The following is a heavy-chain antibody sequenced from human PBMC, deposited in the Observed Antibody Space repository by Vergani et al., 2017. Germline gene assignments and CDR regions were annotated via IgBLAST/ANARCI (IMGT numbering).Heavy chain of an antibody. CDR3: ARARYGSSGFDY. J-gene: IGHJ4*02. Sequence: EVQLVESGGGLVKLGGSLRLSGAASGLTFSSKRMNGVRRAPGKGLGWVSSISSSSSYIYYADSVKGRFTISRDNAKNSLYLQMNSLRAEDTAVYYCARARYGSSGFDYWGQGTLVTVSS. CDR2: ISSSSSYI. V-gene: IGHV3-21*01. D-gene: IGHD3-22*01. CDR1: GLTFSSKR.